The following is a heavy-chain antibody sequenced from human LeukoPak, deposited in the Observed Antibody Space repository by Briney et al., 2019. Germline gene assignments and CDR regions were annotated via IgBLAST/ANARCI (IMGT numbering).Heavy chain of an antibody. Sequence: GGSLRLSCAASGFTFSSYGMHWVRQAPGKGLEWVAFIRYDGSNKYYADSVKGRFTISRDNSKNTLYLQMNSLRAEDTAVYYCVRRGSSSLYYFDYWGQGTLVTVSS. CDR3: VRRGSSSLYYFDY. V-gene: IGHV3-30*02. D-gene: IGHD6-13*01. CDR1: GFTFSSYG. J-gene: IGHJ4*02. CDR2: IRYDGSNK.